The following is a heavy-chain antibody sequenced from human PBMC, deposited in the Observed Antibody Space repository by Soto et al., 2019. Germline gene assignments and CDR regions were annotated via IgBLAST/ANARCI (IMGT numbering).Heavy chain of an antibody. V-gene: IGHV3-23*01. J-gene: IGHJ5*01. CDR3: AKARKYSSPYDS. CDR1: GFMFVSYA. D-gene: IGHD6-19*01. CDR2: ISGGGSTT. Sequence: EVQLLESGGGLVQPGGSVRLSCATSGFMFVSYAMNWVRQAPGKGLEWVSVISGGGSTTNYADSVRGRFTTSRDSSTDTVYLQMYSLRVEDTAVYYCAKARKYSSPYDSWGQGTLVTVSS.